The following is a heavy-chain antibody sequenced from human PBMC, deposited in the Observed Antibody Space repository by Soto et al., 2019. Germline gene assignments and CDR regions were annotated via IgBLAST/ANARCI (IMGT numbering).Heavy chain of an antibody. Sequence: EVQLLESGGGLVQPGGSLRLSCAASGFTFSSYAMSWVRQAPGKGLEWVSAISGSGGSTYYADSVKGRFTISRDNSKNTLYLQMNSLRAEDTAVYYCAKVRAPSTAMVSFGFDYWGQGTLVTVSS. CDR2: ISGSGGST. CDR1: GFTFSSYA. V-gene: IGHV3-23*01. J-gene: IGHJ4*02. CDR3: AKVRAPSTAMVSFGFDY. D-gene: IGHD5-18*01.